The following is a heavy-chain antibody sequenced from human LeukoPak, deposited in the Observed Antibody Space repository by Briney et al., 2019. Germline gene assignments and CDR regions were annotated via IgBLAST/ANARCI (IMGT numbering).Heavy chain of an antibody. D-gene: IGHD2-15*01. CDR2: IYYSGST. Sequence: PSETLSLTCTVSGGSISSYYWSWIRQPPGKGLEWLGYIYYSGSTNYIPSLKSRVTISVDTSKNQFSLKLSSVTAADTAVYYCARENLGGSWVFDYWGQGTLVTVSS. V-gene: IGHV4-59*01. CDR3: ARENLGGSWVFDY. CDR1: GGSISSYY. J-gene: IGHJ4*02.